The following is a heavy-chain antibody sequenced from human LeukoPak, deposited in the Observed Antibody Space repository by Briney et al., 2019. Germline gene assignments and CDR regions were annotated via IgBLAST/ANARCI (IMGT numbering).Heavy chain of an antibody. CDR2: IYYSGST. CDR1: GGSISSSSYY. Sequence: PSETLSLTCTVSGGSISSSSYYWGWIRQPPGKGLEWIGSIYYSGSTYYNPSLKSRVTISVDTSKNQFSLKLSSVTAADTAVYYCAREPDSSGYYRIFGYWGQGTLVTVSS. CDR3: AREPDSSGYYRIFGY. V-gene: IGHV4-39*07. J-gene: IGHJ4*02. D-gene: IGHD3-22*01.